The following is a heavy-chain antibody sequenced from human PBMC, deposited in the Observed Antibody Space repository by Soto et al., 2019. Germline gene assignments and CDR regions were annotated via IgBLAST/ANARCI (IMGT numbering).Heavy chain of an antibody. Sequence: RRLSCAASGFTVSSNYMSWVRQAPGKGLEWVSVIYSGGSTYYADSVKGRFTISRDNSKNTLYLQMNSLRAEDTAVYYCARDRGHRRRITIFGVVGYGMDVWGQGTTVTVSS. D-gene: IGHD3-3*01. CDR1: GFTVSSNY. J-gene: IGHJ6*02. V-gene: IGHV3-53*01. CDR2: IYSGGST. CDR3: ARDRGHRRRITIFGVVGYGMDV.